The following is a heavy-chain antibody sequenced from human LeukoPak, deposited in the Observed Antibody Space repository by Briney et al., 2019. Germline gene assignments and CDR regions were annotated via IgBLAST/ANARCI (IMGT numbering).Heavy chain of an antibody. V-gene: IGHV4-39*02. Sequence: SETLSLTCTASGGSISSSSYYWGWIRQPPGKGLEWIGSIYYSGSTYYNPSLKSRVTISVDTSKNQFSLKLSSVTAADTAVYYCARERRERYSSSWYSVGYWGQGTLVTVSS. CDR1: GGSISSSSYY. CDR2: IYYSGST. D-gene: IGHD6-13*01. J-gene: IGHJ4*02. CDR3: ARERRERYSSSWYSVGY.